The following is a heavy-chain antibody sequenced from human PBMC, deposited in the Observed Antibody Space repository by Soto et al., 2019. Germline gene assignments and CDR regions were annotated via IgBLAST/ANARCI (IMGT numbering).Heavy chain of an antibody. CDR3: ARDVAIVTTVIAPFDY. CDR1: GFTFSSYS. D-gene: IGHD4-17*01. J-gene: IGHJ4*02. V-gene: IGHV3-48*02. CDR2: ISSSSSTI. Sequence: GGSLRLSCAASGFTFSSYSMNWVRQAPGKGLEWVSYISSSSSTIYYADSVKGRFTISRDNAKNSLYLQMNSLRDEDTAVYYCARDVAIVTTVIAPFDYWGQGTLVTVSS.